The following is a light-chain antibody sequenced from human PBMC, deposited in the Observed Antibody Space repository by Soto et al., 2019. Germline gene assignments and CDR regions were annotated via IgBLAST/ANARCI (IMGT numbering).Light chain of an antibody. CDR2: GAS. CDR1: QSVSSN. Sequence: EIVMTQSPATLSVSPGERATLSCRASQSVSSNLAWYQQKPGQAPRLIIYGASTSATGIPARFSGSGSGTEFTLTISSLQSEDFAVYYCQQYNNWPRTFGQGTKVDIK. CDR3: QQYNNWPRT. J-gene: IGKJ1*01. V-gene: IGKV3-15*01.